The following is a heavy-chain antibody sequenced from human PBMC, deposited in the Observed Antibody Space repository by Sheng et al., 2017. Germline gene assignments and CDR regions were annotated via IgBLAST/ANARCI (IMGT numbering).Heavy chain of an antibody. V-gene: IGHV4-34*01. CDR1: GGSFSGYY. CDR3: ARADSGAFDF. D-gene: IGHD2-15*01. J-gene: IGHJ3*01. Sequence: QVQLQQWGAGLLKPSETLSLTCAVYGGSFSGYYWNWIRQPPGKGLEWIGEINHSGTTNYNPSLKSRVTISLDTSQNHFSLKLSSVTAADTAVYYCARADSGAFDFWGQGTMVTVSS. CDR2: INHSGTT.